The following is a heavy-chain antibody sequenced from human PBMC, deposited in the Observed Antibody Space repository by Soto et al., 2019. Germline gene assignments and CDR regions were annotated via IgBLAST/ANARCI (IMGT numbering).Heavy chain of an antibody. CDR1: GFIFDSYT. Sequence: EVQLLESGGGLVQPGGSLRLSCAASGFIFDSYTMGWVRQAPGKGLEWVSSIRGSGDDTYYADSVKGRFTISRDNSKNTLYLQMNSLRAEDTAVYYCAKGLYSSSWFYFVSWGQGALVTVSS. V-gene: IGHV3-23*01. CDR3: AKGLYSSSWFYFVS. D-gene: IGHD6-13*01. J-gene: IGHJ4*02. CDR2: IRGSGDDT.